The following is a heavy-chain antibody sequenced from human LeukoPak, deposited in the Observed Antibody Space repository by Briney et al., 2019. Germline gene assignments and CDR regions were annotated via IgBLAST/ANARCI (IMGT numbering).Heavy chain of an antibody. CDR1: GYTLTELS. CDR2: FDPEDGET. V-gene: IGHV1-24*01. Sequence: ASVKVSCKVSGYTLTELSMHWVRQAPGKGLEWMGGFDPEDGETIYAQKFQGGVTMTEDTSTDTAYMELSSLRSEDTAVYYCATGYDFWSGPYYYYYYYMDVWGKGTTVTVSS. CDR3: ATGYDFWSGPYYYYYYYMDV. D-gene: IGHD3-3*01. J-gene: IGHJ6*03.